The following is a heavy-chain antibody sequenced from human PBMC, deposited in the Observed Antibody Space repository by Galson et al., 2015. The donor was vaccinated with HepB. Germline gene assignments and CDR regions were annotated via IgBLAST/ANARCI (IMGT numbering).Heavy chain of an antibody. J-gene: IGHJ5*02. V-gene: IGHV3-23*01. CDR2: IGGSSGTT. Sequence: SLRLSCAASGITFSYYGMSWVRQAPGKGLEWVSVIGGSSGTTYYTDSVKGRFTISRDNSKNTVYLQIDDLRAEDTAVYYCARNSGNNYRYFFKSWGQGTLVTVSS. CDR1: GITFSYYG. CDR3: ARNSGNNYRYFFKS. D-gene: IGHD1-26*01.